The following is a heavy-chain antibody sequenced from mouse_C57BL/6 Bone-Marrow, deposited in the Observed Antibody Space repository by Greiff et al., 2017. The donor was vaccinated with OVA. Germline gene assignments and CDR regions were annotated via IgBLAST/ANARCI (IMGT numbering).Heavy chain of an antibody. D-gene: IGHD3-3*01. CDR3: ARLGGSWFAY. V-gene: IGHV1-81*01. CDR2: IYPRSGNT. CDR1: GYTFTSYG. Sequence: VQLQQSGAELARPGASVKLSCKASGYTFTSYGISWVKQRTGQGLEWIGEIYPRSGNTYYNEKFKGKATLTAEKSSSTAYMELRSLTSEDSAVYVCARLGGSWFAYWGQGTLVTVSA. J-gene: IGHJ3*01.